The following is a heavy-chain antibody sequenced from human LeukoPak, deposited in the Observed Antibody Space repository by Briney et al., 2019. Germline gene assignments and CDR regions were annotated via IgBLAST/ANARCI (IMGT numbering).Heavy chain of an antibody. Sequence: PGGSLRLSCAASGFTFSSYGMSWVRQAPGKGLEWVSAISGSGGSTYYADSVKGRFTISRDNSKNTLYLQMNSLRAEDTAVYYCAKSDGSGRGFDYWGQGTLVTVSS. D-gene: IGHD3-10*01. J-gene: IGHJ4*02. V-gene: IGHV3-23*01. CDR2: ISGSGGST. CDR1: GFTFSSYG. CDR3: AKSDGSGRGFDY.